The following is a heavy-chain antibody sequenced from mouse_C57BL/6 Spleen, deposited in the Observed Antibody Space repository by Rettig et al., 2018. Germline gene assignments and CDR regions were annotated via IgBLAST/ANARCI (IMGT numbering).Heavy chain of an antibody. CDR1: GYTFTDYY. J-gene: IGHJ1*03. D-gene: IGHD2-4*01. V-gene: IGHV1-26*01. CDR2: INPNNGGT. CDR3: ARGGYYDYDWYFDV. Sequence: EVQLQQSGPELVKPGASVKISCKASGYTFTDYYMNWVKQSHGKSLEWIGDINPNNGGTTYNQKFMGKATLTVDKSSSTAYMELRSLTSEDSVVYYCARGGYYDYDWYFDVWGTGTTVTVSS.